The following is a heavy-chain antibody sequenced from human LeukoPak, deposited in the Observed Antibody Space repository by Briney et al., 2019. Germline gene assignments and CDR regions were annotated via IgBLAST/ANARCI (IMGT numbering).Heavy chain of an antibody. D-gene: IGHD4-17*01. J-gene: IGHJ4*02. V-gene: IGHV3-49*03. Sequence: PGRSLRLSCTASGFIFGDYAMSWFRQAPGKGLEWVGLIRSNVHGGTTEYAASAKGRFTISRDDSKRIAYLQMNSLKTEDTALYYCTRLRSGYIDFWGQGTLVTVSS. CDR3: TRLRSGYIDF. CDR2: IRSNVHGGTT. CDR1: GFIFGDYA.